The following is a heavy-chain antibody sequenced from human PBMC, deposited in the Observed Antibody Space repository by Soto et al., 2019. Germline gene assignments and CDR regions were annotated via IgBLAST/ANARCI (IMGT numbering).Heavy chain of an antibody. CDR2: IYYSGST. D-gene: IGHD2-15*01. J-gene: IGHJ5*02. V-gene: IGHV4-31*03. CDR1: GGSISSGGYY. Sequence: PSETLSLTCTVSGGSISSGGYYWSWIRQHPGKGLEWIGYIYYSGSTYYNPSLKSRVTISVDTSKNQFSLKLSSVTAADTAVYYCARGSPIVVVVAAANNWFDPWGQGTLVTVSS. CDR3: ARGSPIVVVVAAANNWFDP.